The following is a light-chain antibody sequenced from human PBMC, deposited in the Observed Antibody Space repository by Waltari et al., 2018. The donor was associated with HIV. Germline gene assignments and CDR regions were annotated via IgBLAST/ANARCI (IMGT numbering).Light chain of an antibody. CDR2: KAT. CDR1: QSISSW. V-gene: IGKV1-5*03. Sequence: DIQMTQSPSTLSASVGDRVTITCRASQSISSWLAWYQQKPGKAPKLLIYKATSLESGVPSRFSGSGSGTEFTLTISSLQPDDFATYYCQQYNIRPRGNTFGQGTKLQIK. CDR3: QQYNIRPRGNT. J-gene: IGKJ2*01.